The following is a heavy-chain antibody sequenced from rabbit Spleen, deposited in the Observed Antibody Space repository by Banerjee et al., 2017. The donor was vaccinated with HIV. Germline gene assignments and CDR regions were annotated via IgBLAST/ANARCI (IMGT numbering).Heavy chain of an antibody. CDR2: IDPAFGIT. Sequence: QLKESGGGLVQPGGSLKLSCKASGFDFSSYGVSWVRQAPGKGLEWIGYIDPAFGITYYANWVNGRFSISSHNAQNTLFLRLNSLTAADTATYFCVREVAAKFSLWGPGTLVTVS. D-gene: IGHD4-1*01. CDR3: VREVAAKFSL. CDR1: GFDFSSYG. V-gene: IGHV1S7*01. J-gene: IGHJ4*01.